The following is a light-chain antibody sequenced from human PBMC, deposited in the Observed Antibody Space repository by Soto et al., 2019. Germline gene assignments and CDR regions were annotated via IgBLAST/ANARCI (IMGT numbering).Light chain of an antibody. CDR3: QQYGRSRGT. J-gene: IGKJ4*01. Sequence: EIVLTQSPGTLSLSPGERATLSCRASQSVSSSYLAWYQQKPGQAPRLLIYGASSRPTGIPDRFSGSGSRTGLSHTSSRLEPEEFVVYYSQQYGRSRGTFSGGPKLEIK. V-gene: IGKV3-20*01. CDR1: QSVSSSY. CDR2: GAS.